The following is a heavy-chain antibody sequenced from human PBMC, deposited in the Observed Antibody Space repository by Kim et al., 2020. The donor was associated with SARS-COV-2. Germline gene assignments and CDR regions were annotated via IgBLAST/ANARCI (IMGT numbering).Heavy chain of an antibody. Sequence: SETLSLTCTVSGGSISSSSYYWGWIRQPPGKGLEWIGSIYYSGSTYYNPSLKSRVTISVDTSKNQFSLKLSSVTAADTAVYYCARLPLRIGVPITMIVARRGLDAFDIWGQGTMVTVSS. V-gene: IGHV4-39*01. D-gene: IGHD3-22*01. CDR3: ARLPLRIGVPITMIVARRGLDAFDI. CDR1: GGSISSSSYY. CDR2: IYYSGST. J-gene: IGHJ3*02.